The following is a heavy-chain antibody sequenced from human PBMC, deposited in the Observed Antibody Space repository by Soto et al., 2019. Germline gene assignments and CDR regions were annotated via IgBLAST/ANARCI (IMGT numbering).Heavy chain of an antibody. J-gene: IGHJ6*02. V-gene: IGHV3-33*01. CDR1: GFTFRSYG. Sequence: QMQLVESGGGVVQAGRSLRRSCAASGFTFRSYGIHWVRQAPGKGLEWVALIWFDGSNKYYVDSVKGRFAVSRDNSKNTLYLQMNSLRVEDTAVYYCARDRLVPYGYGMDVWCQGTTFTVSS. CDR2: IWFDGSNK. CDR3: ARDRLVPYGYGMDV. D-gene: IGHD2-2*01.